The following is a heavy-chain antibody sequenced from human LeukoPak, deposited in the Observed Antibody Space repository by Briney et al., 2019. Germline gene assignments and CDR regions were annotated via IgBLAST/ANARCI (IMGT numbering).Heavy chain of an antibody. CDR2: ISYDGSNK. J-gene: IGHJ6*03. D-gene: IGHD2-15*01. CDR3: AKDHSWSYYYMDV. V-gene: IGHV3-30*18. CDR1: GFTFSSYG. Sequence: PGGSLRLSCAASGFTFSSYGMHWVRQAPGKGLEWVAVISYDGSNKYYADSVKGRFTISRDNSKNTLYLQMNSLRAEDTAVYYCAKDHSWSYYYMDVWGKGTTVTVSS.